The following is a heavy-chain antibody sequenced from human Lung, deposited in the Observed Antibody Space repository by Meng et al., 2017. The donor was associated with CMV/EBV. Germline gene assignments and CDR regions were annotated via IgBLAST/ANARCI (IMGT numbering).Heavy chain of an antibody. CDR1: GFPFRNYG. J-gene: IGHJ4*02. Sequence: SGFPFRNYGLHWVRQAPGKGLEWVAMIWYDGSKKFYADSVKGRFTISRDNSKNTLYLQMNNLSVEDMAVYYCASEEGYGSGSYFGDYWSQGTLVTVSS. D-gene: IGHD3-10*01. V-gene: IGHV3-33*08. CDR2: IWYDGSKK. CDR3: ASEEGYGSGSYFGDY.